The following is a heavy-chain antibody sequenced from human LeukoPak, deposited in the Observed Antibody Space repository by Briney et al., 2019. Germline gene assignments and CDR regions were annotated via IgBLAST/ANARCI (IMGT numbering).Heavy chain of an antibody. Sequence: PSETLSLTCTVSGGSISSYYWSWIRQPAGKGLEWIGRIYTSGSTNYNPSLKSRVTMSVDTSKNQFSLKLSSVTAADTAVYYCAREYYDILTGYYSEGWLDYWGQGTLVTVSS. CDR2: IYTSGST. J-gene: IGHJ4*02. V-gene: IGHV4-4*07. D-gene: IGHD3-9*01. CDR3: AREYYDILTGYYSEGWLDY. CDR1: GGSISSYY.